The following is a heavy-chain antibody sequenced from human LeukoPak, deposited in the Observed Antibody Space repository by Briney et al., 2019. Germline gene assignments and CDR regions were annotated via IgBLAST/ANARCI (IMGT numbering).Heavy chain of an antibody. D-gene: IGHD5-12*01. V-gene: IGHV4-34*09. Sequence: PSETLSLTCAVYGGSFSGYYWSWIRQPPGKGLEWIGEINHSGSTDYNPSLKSRVSMSVDTSKNQFSLRLTSVTAADTAVYFCAAKGGGYDYRYWGQGTLVTVSS. J-gene: IGHJ4*02. CDR2: INHSGST. CDR1: GGSFSGYY. CDR3: AAKGGGYDYRY.